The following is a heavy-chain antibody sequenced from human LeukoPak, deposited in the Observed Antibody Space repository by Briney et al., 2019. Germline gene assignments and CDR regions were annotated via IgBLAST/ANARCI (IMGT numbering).Heavy chain of an antibody. J-gene: IGHJ4*02. Sequence: SETLSLTCTVSGGSISSYYWSWIRQPPGKGLEWIGYIYYSGSTNYNPSLKSRVTISVDTSKNQFSLKLSSVTAADTAVYYCARTLFNHGDYEVYFDYWGQGTLVTVSS. V-gene: IGHV4-59*01. CDR2: IYYSGST. CDR1: GGSISSYY. D-gene: IGHD4-17*01. CDR3: ARTLFNHGDYEVYFDY.